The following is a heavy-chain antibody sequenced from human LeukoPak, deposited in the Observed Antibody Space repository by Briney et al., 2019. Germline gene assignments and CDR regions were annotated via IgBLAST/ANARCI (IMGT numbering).Heavy chain of an antibody. Sequence: SETLSLTCTVSGGSVTVSDYYWDWIRQPPGKRLEWIGSIYYSGSTYYNPSLKSRVTLFVDTSKNQFSLKLSSVTAADTAVYYCARHDAGKWLPYFDYWGRGTLVTVSS. CDR1: GGSVTVSDYY. CDR2: IYYSGST. J-gene: IGHJ4*02. CDR3: ARHDAGKWLPYFDY. V-gene: IGHV4-39*01. D-gene: IGHD6-19*01.